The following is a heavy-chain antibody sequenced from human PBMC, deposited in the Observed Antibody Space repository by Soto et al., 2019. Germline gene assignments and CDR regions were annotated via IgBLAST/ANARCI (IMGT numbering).Heavy chain of an antibody. CDR3: ARVYRITMVRGELSEY. V-gene: IGHV1-18*01. Sequence: SVKVSCKASGYTFTSYGISWVRQAPGQGLEWMGWISAYNGNTNYAQKLQGRVTMTTDTSTSTAYMELRSLRSDDTAVYYCARVYRITMVRGELSEYWGQGTLVTVSS. J-gene: IGHJ4*02. CDR1: GYTFTSYG. CDR2: ISAYNGNT. D-gene: IGHD3-10*01.